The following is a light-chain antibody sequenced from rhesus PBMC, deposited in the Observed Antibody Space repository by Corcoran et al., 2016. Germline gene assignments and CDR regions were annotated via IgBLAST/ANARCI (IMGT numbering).Light chain of an antibody. CDR2: EGS. CDR1: SSNNGGFNY. J-gene: IGLJ1*01. V-gene: IGLV2-32*02. Sequence: QAALTQPRSVSGFPGQSGTISCTGTSSNNGGFNYVTWYQQHPGTAPKLMIYEGSKRPSGVSDRFSGSKSGNTASLPMSGLQAEDEADYYCSSSAGSNPYIFGAGTRLTVL. CDR3: SSSAGSNPYI.